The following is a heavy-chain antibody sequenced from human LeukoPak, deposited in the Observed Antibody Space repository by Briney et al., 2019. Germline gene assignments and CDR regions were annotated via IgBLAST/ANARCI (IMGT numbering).Heavy chain of an antibody. Sequence: WXGYIYYSGSTNYNPSLTSRVTISLDTSKSQVSLKLSSVTAADTALYYCARAPGQYYYYGMDVWGQGTTVTVSS. J-gene: IGHJ6*02. CDR2: IYYSGST. CDR3: ARAPGQYYYYGMDV. V-gene: IGHV4-59*01. D-gene: IGHD4-11*01.